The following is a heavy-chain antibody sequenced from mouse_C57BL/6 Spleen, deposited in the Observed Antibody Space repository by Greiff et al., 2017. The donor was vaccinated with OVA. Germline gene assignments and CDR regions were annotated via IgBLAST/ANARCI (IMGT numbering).Heavy chain of an antibody. D-gene: IGHD1-1*01. Sequence: VKLQQSGPGLVAPSQSLSITCPVSGFSLTSYGVSWVRQPPGKGLGWLGVIWGDGSTNYHSALISRLGISKDNSKSQVFLTLNSLQTDDTATYYCAKNYYGSSPYFDYWGQGTTLTVSS. V-gene: IGHV2-3*01. CDR3: AKNYYGSSPYFDY. CDR2: IWGDGST. CDR1: GFSLTSYG. J-gene: IGHJ2*01.